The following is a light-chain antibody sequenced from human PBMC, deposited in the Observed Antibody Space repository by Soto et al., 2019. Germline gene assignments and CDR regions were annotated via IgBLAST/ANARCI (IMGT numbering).Light chain of an antibody. CDR1: RSDIGTYNY. Sequence: HSVLTQPASMSGSPGQSITISCTGTRSDIGTYNYLSWYQQHPGKAPRLVISDVSNRPSGVSNRFSGSKSGNTASLTITGLQSEDEADYYCMSYTTTSSFVFGYGTKVTVL. J-gene: IGLJ1*01. CDR2: DVS. V-gene: IGLV2-14*03. CDR3: MSYTTTSSFV.